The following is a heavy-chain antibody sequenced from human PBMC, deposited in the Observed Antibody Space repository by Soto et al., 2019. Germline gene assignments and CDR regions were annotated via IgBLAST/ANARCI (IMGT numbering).Heavy chain of an antibody. CDR2: ISSSSSTI. D-gene: IGHD2-2*01. Sequence: GGSLRLSCAASGFTFSSYSMNWVRQAPGKGLEWVSYISSSSSTIYYADSVKGRFTISRDNAKNSLYLQMNSLRAEDTAVYYCARFLDIVVVPAAIDMDVWGKGTTVTVSS. V-gene: IGHV3-48*01. J-gene: IGHJ6*03. CDR3: ARFLDIVVVPAAIDMDV. CDR1: GFTFSSYS.